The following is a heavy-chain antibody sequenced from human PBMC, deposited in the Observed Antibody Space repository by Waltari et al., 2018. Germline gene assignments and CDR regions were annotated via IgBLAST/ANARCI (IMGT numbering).Heavy chain of an antibody. CDR2: MNPNSGNT. CDR3: ARVKAAAGTLWAFRRVFDY. Sequence: QVQLVQSGAEVKKPGASVKVSCKASGYTFTSYDITWVLQAPGQGLEWMGWMNPNSGNTGYAQKFQGRVTMTRNTSISTAYMELSSLRSEDTAVYYCARVKAAAGTLWAFRRVFDYWGQGTLVTVSS. CDR1: GYTFTSYD. V-gene: IGHV1-8*01. J-gene: IGHJ4*02. D-gene: IGHD6-13*01.